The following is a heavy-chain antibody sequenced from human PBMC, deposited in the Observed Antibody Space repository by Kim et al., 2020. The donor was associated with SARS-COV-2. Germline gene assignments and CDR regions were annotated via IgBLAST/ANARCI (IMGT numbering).Heavy chain of an antibody. J-gene: IGHJ6*02. Sequence: GGSLRLSCAASGFTFDDYAMHWVRQAPGKGLEWVSGISWNSGSIGYADSVKGRFTISRDNAKNSLYLQVNSLRAEDTALYYCAKADTADYYGMDVWGQGTTVNVSS. CDR1: GFTFDDYA. CDR2: ISWNSGSI. V-gene: IGHV3-9*01. CDR3: AKADTADYYGMDV. D-gene: IGHD5-18*01.